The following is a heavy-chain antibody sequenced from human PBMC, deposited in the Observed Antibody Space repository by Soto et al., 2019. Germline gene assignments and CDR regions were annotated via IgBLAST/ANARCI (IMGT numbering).Heavy chain of an antibody. D-gene: IGHD3-10*01. J-gene: IGHJ5*02. V-gene: IGHV4-39*01. CDR2: IYYSGST. CDR3: ARLXPWFMVRGINWFDP. CDR1: GGSISSSSYY. Sequence: SETLSLTCTVSGGSISSSSYYWGWIRQPPGKGLEWIGSIYYSGSTYYNPSLKSRVTISVDTSKNQFSLKLSSVTAADTAVYYCARLXPWFMVRGINWFDPWGQGTLVTVSS.